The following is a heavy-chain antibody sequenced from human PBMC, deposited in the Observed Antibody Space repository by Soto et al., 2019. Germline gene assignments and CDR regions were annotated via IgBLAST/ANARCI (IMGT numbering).Heavy chain of an antibody. J-gene: IGHJ6*02. D-gene: IGHD3-22*01. CDR1: GGSFSGYY. V-gene: IGHV4-34*01. CDR2: INHSGST. Sequence: QVQLQQWGAGLLKPSETLSLTCAVYGGSFSGYYWSWIRQPPGKGLEWIGEINHSGSTNYNPSLKCRVTISVDTSKNQFSLKLSSVTAADTAVYYCARRTYYYDSSGYTMDVWGQGTTVTVSS. CDR3: ARRTYYYDSSGYTMDV.